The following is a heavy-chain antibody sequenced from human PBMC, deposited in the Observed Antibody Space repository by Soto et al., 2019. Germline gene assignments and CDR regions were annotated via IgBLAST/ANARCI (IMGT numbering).Heavy chain of an antibody. Sequence: EVQVLESGGGLAQPGGSLRLSCATSGFTFSSNSMSWVRQAPGKGLDWVSGISGSGRNTYYADSVKGRFTISRDNSKNTLFLQMNSLRAEDTAVYYCAKNGLSNSPSAIDSWGQGTLVTVSS. V-gene: IGHV3-23*01. CDR1: GFTFSSNS. CDR2: ISGSGRNT. J-gene: IGHJ4*02. D-gene: IGHD2-8*01. CDR3: AKNGLSNSPSAIDS.